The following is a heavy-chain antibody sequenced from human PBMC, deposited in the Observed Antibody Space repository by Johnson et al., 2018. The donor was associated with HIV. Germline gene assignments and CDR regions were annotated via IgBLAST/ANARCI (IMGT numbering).Heavy chain of an antibody. CDR2: LSWNRGSI. D-gene: IGHD3-22*01. V-gene: IGHV3-9*01. Sequence: VQLVESGGGLVQPGESLRLSCVASGFTFSQYAMHWVRQAPGQGLEWVSGLSWNRGSIGYADSVKGRFTVSRDNAKNSLYLQMNSLRAEDTAVYYCARDSDSLYAFDIWGQGTMVTVSS. J-gene: IGHJ3*02. CDR1: GFTFSQYA. CDR3: ARDSDSLYAFDI.